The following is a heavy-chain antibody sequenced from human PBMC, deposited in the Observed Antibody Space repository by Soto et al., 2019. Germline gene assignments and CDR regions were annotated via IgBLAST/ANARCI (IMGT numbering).Heavy chain of an antibody. CDR3: ARARYSYGLDY. CDR1: GFTFSSYG. V-gene: IGHV3-33*01. J-gene: IGHJ4*02. Sequence: GGSLRLSCAASGFTFSSYGMHWVRQAPGKGLEWVAVIWYDGSNKYYADSVKGRFTISRDNSKNTLYLQMNSLRAEDTAVYYCARARYSYGLDYWGQGTLVTVSS. D-gene: IGHD5-18*01. CDR2: IWYDGSNK.